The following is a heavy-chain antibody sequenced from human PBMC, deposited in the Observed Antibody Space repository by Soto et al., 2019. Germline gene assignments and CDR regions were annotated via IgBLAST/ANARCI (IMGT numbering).Heavy chain of an antibody. J-gene: IGHJ4*02. D-gene: IGHD7-27*01. CDR1: GGSISSSSYY. Sequence: SETLSLTCTVSGGSISSSSYYWGWIRQPPGKGLEWIGSIYYSGSTYYNPSLKSRVTISVDTSKNQFSLKLSSVTAADTAVYYCARISNWGFDYWGQGTLVTVSS. CDR2: IYYSGST. V-gene: IGHV4-39*01. CDR3: ARISNWGFDY.